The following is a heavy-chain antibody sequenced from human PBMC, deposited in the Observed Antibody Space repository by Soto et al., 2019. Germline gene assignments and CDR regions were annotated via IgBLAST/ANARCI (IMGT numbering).Heavy chain of an antibody. CDR1: GFTFSSYA. Sequence: TGGSLRLSCAASGFTFSSYAMSWVRQAPGKGLEWVSAISGSGGSTYYADSVKGRFTISRDNSKNTLYLQMNSLRAEDTAVYYWAKAPKSVVPAPRYSSYYGMDVWAQGTTVTVSS. CDR2: ISGSGGST. J-gene: IGHJ6*02. D-gene: IGHD2-21*02. V-gene: IGHV3-23*01. CDR3: AKAPKSVVPAPRYSSYYGMDV.